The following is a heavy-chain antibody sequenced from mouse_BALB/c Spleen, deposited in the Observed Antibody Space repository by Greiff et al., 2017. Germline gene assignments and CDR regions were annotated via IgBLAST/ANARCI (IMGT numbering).Heavy chain of an antibody. Sequence: EVQLQQSGPELVKPGASVKISCKASGYTFTDYNMHWVKQSHGKSLEWIGYIYPYNGGTGYNQKFKSKATLTVDNSSSTAYMELRSLTSEDSAVYYCARHYGDYVHYYAMDYWGQGTSVTVSS. CDR2: IYPYNGGT. CDR3: ARHYGDYVHYYAMDY. CDR1: GYTFTDYN. V-gene: IGHV1S29*02. D-gene: IGHD2-13*01. J-gene: IGHJ4*01.